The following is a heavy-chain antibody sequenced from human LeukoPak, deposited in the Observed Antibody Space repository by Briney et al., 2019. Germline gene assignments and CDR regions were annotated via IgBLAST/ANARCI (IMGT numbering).Heavy chain of an antibody. J-gene: IGHJ3*02. CDR2: FDPEDGET. CDR3: ATVMGI. V-gene: IGHV1-24*01. Sequence: GASVKVSCKVSGYTLTELSMHWVRQAPGKGLEWMGGFDPEDGETIYAQKFQGRVTMTGDTSTDTAYMELSSLRSEDTAVYYCATVMGIWGQGTMVTVSS. CDR1: GYTLTELS. D-gene: IGHD2-8*01.